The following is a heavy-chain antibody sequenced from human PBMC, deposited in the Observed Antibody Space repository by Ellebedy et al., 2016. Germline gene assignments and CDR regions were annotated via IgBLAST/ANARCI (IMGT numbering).Heavy chain of an antibody. V-gene: IGHV3-23*01. Sequence: GGSLRLXXAASGFTFSNYAMSWVRQAPGKGLEWVSAISARGSSTYYADSVKGHFTISRDNSKNTLYLQMNSLRAEDTAVYFCAKVADSSGESRLFWYFDLWGRGTLVPVSS. J-gene: IGHJ2*01. D-gene: IGHD6-19*01. CDR3: AKVADSSGESRLFWYFDL. CDR2: ISARGSST. CDR1: GFTFSNYA.